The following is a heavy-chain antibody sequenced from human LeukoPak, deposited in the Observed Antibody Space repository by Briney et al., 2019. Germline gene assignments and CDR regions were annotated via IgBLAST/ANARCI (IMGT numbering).Heavy chain of an antibody. CDR3: ARDPSYEVTMIVTDWYFDL. CDR1: GGTFSSYA. J-gene: IGHJ2*01. Sequence: ASVKVSCKASGGTFSSYAISWVRQAPGQGLEWMGGIIPIFGTANYAQKFQGRVTITADESTSTAYMELSSLRSEDTAVYYCARDPSYEVTMIVTDWYFDLWGRGTLVTVSS. D-gene: IGHD3-22*01. V-gene: IGHV1-69*13. CDR2: IIPIFGTA.